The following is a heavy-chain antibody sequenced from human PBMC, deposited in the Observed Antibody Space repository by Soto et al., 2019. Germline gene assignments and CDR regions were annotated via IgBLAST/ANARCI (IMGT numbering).Heavy chain of an antibody. J-gene: IGHJ5*02. CDR3: ARNSSGYYNWFDP. D-gene: IGHD3-22*01. V-gene: IGHV1-18*01. CDR2: ISAYNGNT. Sequence: SVXVSCKASGYSFTSYGISWVRQAPGQGLEWMGWISAYNGNTNYAQKLQGRVTMTTDTSTSTAYMELRSLRSDDTAVYYCARNSSGYYNWFDPWGQGTLVTVSS. CDR1: GYSFTSYG.